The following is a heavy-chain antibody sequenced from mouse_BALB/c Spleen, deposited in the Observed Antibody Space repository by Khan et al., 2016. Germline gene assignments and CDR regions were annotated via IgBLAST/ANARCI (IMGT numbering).Heavy chain of an antibody. V-gene: IGHV9-2-1*01. CDR2: INTETGEP. Sequence: QIQLVQSGPELKKPGETVKISCKASGYTFTDFSMHWVRQTPGKGLKWMGWINTETGEPTYADDFKGRFAFSLETSANTAYLQINNLKNEYTATXCCASGSHFCDNYPFPYWGQGTLVTVSA. CDR3: ASGSHFCDNYPFPY. J-gene: IGHJ3*01. D-gene: IGHD1-3*01. CDR1: GYTFTDFS.